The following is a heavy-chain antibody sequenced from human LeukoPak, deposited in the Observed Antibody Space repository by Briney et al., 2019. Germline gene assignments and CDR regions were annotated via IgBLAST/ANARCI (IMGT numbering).Heavy chain of an antibody. D-gene: IGHD1-26*01. J-gene: IGHJ6*02. V-gene: IGHV3-21*01. CDR1: GFTFSSYS. CDR3: ARDGIVGATDYGMDV. CDR2: ISSSSSYT. Sequence: GGSLRLSCAASGFTFSSYSMNWVRQAPGKGLEWVSSISSSSSYTNYADSVKGRFTISRDNAKNSLYLQMNSLRAEDTAVYYCARDGIVGATDYGMDVWGQGTTVTVSS.